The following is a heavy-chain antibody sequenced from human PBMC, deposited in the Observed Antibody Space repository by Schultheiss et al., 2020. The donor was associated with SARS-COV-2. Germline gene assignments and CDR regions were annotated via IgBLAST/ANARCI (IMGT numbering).Heavy chain of an antibody. CDR3: ARDLEDSGYGIFDY. Sequence: SETLSLTCTVSGGSISSYYWSWIRQPAGKGLEWIGRIYTSGSTNYNPSLKSRVTMSVDTSKNQFSLKLSSVTAADTAVYYCARDLEDSGYGIFDYWGQGTLVTVSS. CDR1: GGSISSYY. CDR2: IYTSGST. D-gene: IGHD5-12*01. J-gene: IGHJ4*02. V-gene: IGHV4-4*07.